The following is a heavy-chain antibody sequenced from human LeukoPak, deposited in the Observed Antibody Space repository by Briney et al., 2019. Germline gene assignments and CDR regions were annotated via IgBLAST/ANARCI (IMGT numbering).Heavy chain of an antibody. CDR1: GYTFTSYY. D-gene: IGHD3-16*02. Sequence: ASVKVSCKASGYTFTSYYMHWVRQAPGQGLEWMGIINPSGGSTSYAQKFQGRVTMTRDTSTSTVYMELSSLRSEDTAAYYCARVAMITFGGVIVIPAYYFDYWGQGTLVTVSS. V-gene: IGHV1-46*01. CDR2: INPSGGST. CDR3: ARVAMITFGGVIVIPAYYFDY. J-gene: IGHJ4*02.